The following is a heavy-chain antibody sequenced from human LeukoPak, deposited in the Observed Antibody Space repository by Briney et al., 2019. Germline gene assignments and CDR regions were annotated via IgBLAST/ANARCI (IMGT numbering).Heavy chain of an antibody. J-gene: IGHJ6*04. Sequence: SETLSLTCTVSGGSVSSGSYYWSWIRQPPGKGLEWIGYIYYSGSTNYNPSLESRVTISIDTSKNQFSLKLTSVTAADTAVYYCARGKIRTVVRGRAYYYYGLDVWGNGTTVTVSS. V-gene: IGHV4-61*01. CDR2: IYYSGST. D-gene: IGHD3-10*01. CDR1: GGSVSSGSYY. CDR3: ARGKIRTVVRGRAYYYYGLDV.